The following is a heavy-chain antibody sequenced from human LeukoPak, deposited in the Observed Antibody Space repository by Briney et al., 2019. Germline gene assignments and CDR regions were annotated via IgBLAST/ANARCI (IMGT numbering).Heavy chain of an antibody. Sequence: ASVKVSCKASGYTFTSYDINWVRQATGQGLEWMGWMNPNSGNTGYAQKFQGRVTMTRNTSISTAYMELSNLRSEDTAVYYCARPSTRDFRSGYLSTSYYYYYGMDVWGQGTTVTVSS. CDR2: MNPNSGNT. V-gene: IGHV1-8*01. J-gene: IGHJ6*02. CDR3: ARPSTRDFRSGYLSTSYYYYYGMDV. D-gene: IGHD3-3*01. CDR1: GYTFTSYD.